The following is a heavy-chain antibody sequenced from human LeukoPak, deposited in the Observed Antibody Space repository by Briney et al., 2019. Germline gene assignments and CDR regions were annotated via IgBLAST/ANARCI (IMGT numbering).Heavy chain of an antibody. V-gene: IGHV4-34*01. Sequence: SETLSLTCAVYGGSFSGYYWSWIRQPPGKGLEWIGEINHSGSTNYNPSLKSRVTISVDTSKNQFSLKLSSVTAADTAVYYCARGLTGTTGRYFDYWGQGTLVTVSS. CDR2: INHSGST. J-gene: IGHJ4*02. D-gene: IGHD1-7*01. CDR3: ARGLTGTTGRYFDY. CDR1: GGSFSGYY.